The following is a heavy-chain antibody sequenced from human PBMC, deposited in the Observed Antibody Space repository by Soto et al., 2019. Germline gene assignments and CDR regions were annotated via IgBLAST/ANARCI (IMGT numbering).Heavy chain of an antibody. CDR1: SGPSKSNN. CDR2: VYDTWST. J-gene: IGHJ6*01. CDR3: VSQGIGFVHGLVDV. D-gene: IGHD3-10*01. V-gene: IGHV4-59*08. Sequence: QVQVQQSGPGLVKPSETLSLTCTVSSGPSKSNNWGCSRRPPGRGREWMGCVYDTWSTSYNPSLTSRVTVSADTSTNRNSLTLRLVTSAATAVYDCVSQGIGFVHGLVDVWGQGTTVIVSS.